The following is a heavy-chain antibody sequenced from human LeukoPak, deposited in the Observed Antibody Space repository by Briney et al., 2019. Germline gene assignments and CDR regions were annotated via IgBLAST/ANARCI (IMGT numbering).Heavy chain of an antibody. Sequence: PSETLSLTCTVSGGSITRFYWSWIRQPPGKGLEWIEYIYYSGSTNYNPSLKSRVTISVDTSKNQFSLKLSSVTAADTAVYYCARDDGDGYNSLDYWGQGTLVTVSS. J-gene: IGHJ4*02. D-gene: IGHD5-24*01. CDR3: ARDDGDGYNSLDY. V-gene: IGHV4-59*12. CDR1: GGSITRFY. CDR2: IYYSGST.